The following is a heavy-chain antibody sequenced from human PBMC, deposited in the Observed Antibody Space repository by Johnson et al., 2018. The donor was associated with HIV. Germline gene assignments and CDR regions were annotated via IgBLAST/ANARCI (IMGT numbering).Heavy chain of an antibody. J-gene: IGHJ3*02. CDR1: GFTFSSYA. D-gene: IGHD6-13*01. V-gene: IGHV3-30-3*01. CDR3: SGEAAYSCNWYHDGLYI. CDR2: ISYDGSNK. Sequence: QVQLVESGGGLVKPGRSLRLSCAASGFTFSSYAMHWVRQAPGKGLEWVAVISYDGSNKYYADPVKGRFTISRDNSKNTLDLQMNRLRDEDTAVYNRSGEAAYSCNWYHDGLYIWGQGTKDTVSS.